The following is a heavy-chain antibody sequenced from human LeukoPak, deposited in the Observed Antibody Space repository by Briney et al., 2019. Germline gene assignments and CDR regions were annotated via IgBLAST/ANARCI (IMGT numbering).Heavy chain of an antibody. Sequence: GGSLRLSGAASGFTFSSYAMSWVRQAPGKGLEWVSAISGSGGSTYYADSVKGRFTISRDNSKNTLYLQMNSLRAEDTAVYYCAKDGYFYDSSGDYGFDQWGQGTLVTVSS. CDR2: ISGSGGST. J-gene: IGHJ4*02. CDR1: GFTFSSYA. D-gene: IGHD3-22*01. V-gene: IGHV3-23*01. CDR3: AKDGYFYDSSGDYGFDQ.